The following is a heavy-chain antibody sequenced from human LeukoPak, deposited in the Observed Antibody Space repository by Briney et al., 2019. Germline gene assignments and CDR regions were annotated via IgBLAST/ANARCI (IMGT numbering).Heavy chain of an antibody. D-gene: IGHD3-10*01. J-gene: IGHJ3*02. V-gene: IGHV1-18*01. CDR1: GYTFTSYG. Sequence: ASVTVSCKASGYTFTSYGISWVRQAPGQGLEWMGWISAYNGNTNYAQKLQGRVTMTTDTSTSTAYMELRSLRSDDTAVYYCARGLWFGELSPNAFDIWGQGTMVTVSS. CDR3: ARGLWFGELSPNAFDI. CDR2: ISAYNGNT.